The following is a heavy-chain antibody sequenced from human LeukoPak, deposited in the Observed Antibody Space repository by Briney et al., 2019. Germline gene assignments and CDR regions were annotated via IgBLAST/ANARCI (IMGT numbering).Heavy chain of an antibody. CDR1: GYSISSGYY. CDR3: AGRNYYDSTGYWNY. CDR2: ICHIGTT. D-gene: IGHD3-22*01. J-gene: IGHJ4*02. V-gene: IGHV4-38-2*02. Sequence: SETLSLTCTVSGYSISSGYYWGWIRQPPGKGLEWIGSICHIGTTNYNPSLNSRVTMSVDKSKNQFSLKLNSVTAADTAVYYCAGRNYYDSTGYWNYWGQGTLVTVSS.